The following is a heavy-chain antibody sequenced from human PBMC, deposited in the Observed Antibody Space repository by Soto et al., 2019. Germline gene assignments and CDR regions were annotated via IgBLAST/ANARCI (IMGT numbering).Heavy chain of an antibody. V-gene: IGHV4-31*03. CDR3: ASRTYGSGIHYCDY. Sequence: SETLSLTCTVSGGSISSGDYYWSWLRQHPGKGLEWIGYIYYSGSTYYNPSLKSRVTISVDTSKNQFSLKLSSVTAADTAVYYCASRTYGSGIHYCDYWGQGTLVTVSS. CDR1: GGSISSGDYY. J-gene: IGHJ4*02. D-gene: IGHD3-10*01. CDR2: IYYSGST.